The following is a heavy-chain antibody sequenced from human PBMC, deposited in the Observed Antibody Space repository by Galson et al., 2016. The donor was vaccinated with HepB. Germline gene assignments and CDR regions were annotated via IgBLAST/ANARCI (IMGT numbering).Heavy chain of an antibody. CDR3: ARQPIANYDSSGYYRPDSYYFDY. J-gene: IGHJ4*02. CDR2: ISSSSSYI. V-gene: IGHV3-21*01. Sequence: SLRLSCAASGFTFSSYSMNWVRQAPGKGLEWVSSISSSSSYIYYADSVKGRFTISRDHAKNSLYLQLNSLRAEDTAVYYCARQPIANYDSSGYYRPDSYYFDYWGQGTLVTVSS. CDR1: GFTFSSYS. D-gene: IGHD3-22*01.